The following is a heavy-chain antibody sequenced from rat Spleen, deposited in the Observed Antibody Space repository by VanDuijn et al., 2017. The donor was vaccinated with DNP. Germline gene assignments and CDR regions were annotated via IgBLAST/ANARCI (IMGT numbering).Heavy chain of an antibody. Sequence: EVQLVESGGGLVQPGRSLKLSCAASGFTFSNCNMAWVRQAPKKGLEWVATISYDGSSTYYRDSVKGRFTISRDDAKSTLYLQMDSLRSEDTATYFCARHNNYYFDYWAQGVMVTVSS. CDR1: GFTFSNCN. V-gene: IGHV5-7*01. J-gene: IGHJ2*01. D-gene: IGHD1-10*01. CDR3: ARHNNYYFDY. CDR2: ISYDGSST.